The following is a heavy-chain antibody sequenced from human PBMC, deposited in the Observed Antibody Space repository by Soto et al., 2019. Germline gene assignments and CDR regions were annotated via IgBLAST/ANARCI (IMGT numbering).Heavy chain of an antibody. D-gene: IGHD1-7*01. V-gene: IGHV1-18*01. J-gene: IGHJ5*02. Sequence: QVQLVQSGAEVKKPGASVKVSCKASGYTFTSYGISWVRQAPGQGLEWMGRISPYNGNTNYAQKLQGRVTMTTDTSTSTAYRELRSLRSDDTAVYYCARDRGYNWNYGWFDPWGQGTLVTVSS. CDR1: GYTFTSYG. CDR2: ISPYNGNT. CDR3: ARDRGYNWNYGWFDP.